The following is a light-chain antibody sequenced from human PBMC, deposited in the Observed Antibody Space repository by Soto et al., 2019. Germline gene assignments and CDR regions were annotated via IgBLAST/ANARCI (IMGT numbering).Light chain of an antibody. CDR3: CSYAGGSIYVL. J-gene: IGLJ2*01. CDR1: SGDVGNFNL. CDR2: EVS. Sequence: QSALTQPASVSGSPGQSITISCTGTSGDVGNFNLVSWYQHHPGKAPNLIISEVSKRPSGVSNRFSGSKSGNTASLTIFGLQAEDEADYYCCSYAGGSIYVLFGGGTKLTVL. V-gene: IGLV2-23*02.